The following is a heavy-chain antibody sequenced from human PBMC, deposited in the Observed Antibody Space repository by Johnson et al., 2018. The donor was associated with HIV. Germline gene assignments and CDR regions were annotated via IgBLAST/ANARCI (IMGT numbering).Heavy chain of an antibody. V-gene: IGHV3-30*04. D-gene: IGHD2-15*01. Sequence: QVQLVESGGGVVQPGRSLRLYCAASGFTFSSYAMHWVRQAPGKGLEWVAVISHDGSNKYYADSVKGRFTISRDNSKNTLYVQMNSLRAEDTAVYYCARDRAIGGWSIDIWGQGTMVTVSS. CDR3: ARDRAIGGWSIDI. CDR1: GFTFSSYA. CDR2: ISHDGSNK. J-gene: IGHJ3*02.